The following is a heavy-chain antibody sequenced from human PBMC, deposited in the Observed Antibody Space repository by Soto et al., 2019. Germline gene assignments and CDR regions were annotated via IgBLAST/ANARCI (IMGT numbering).Heavy chain of an antibody. CDR3: ARDSGTSFWYHSSGYYCPAN. CDR1: GYIFTSYY. Sequence: ASVKVSCRASGYIFTSYYMHWVRQAPGQGLEWMGIINPSGGSTSYAQKFQARVTMTRDTSTSTVYMELSSLRSEDTAVYYCARDSGTSFWYHSSGYYCPANWG. CDR2: INPSGGST. V-gene: IGHV1-46*01. J-gene: IGHJ1*01. D-gene: IGHD3-22*01.